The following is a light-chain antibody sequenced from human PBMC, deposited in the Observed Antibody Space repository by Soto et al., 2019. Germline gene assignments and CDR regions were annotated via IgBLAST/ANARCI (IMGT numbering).Light chain of an antibody. CDR2: YDS. V-gene: IGLV3-21*04. J-gene: IGLJ2*01. Sequence: SYELTQPPSVSVAPGKTARITCGGNNIGSKSVHWYQQKPGQAPVLVIYYDSDRPSGIPGRFSGSNSGNTATLTIRRVEAGDEADYYCQVWDSSSDRDVVFGGGTKLTVL. CDR1: NIGSKS. CDR3: QVWDSSSDRDVV.